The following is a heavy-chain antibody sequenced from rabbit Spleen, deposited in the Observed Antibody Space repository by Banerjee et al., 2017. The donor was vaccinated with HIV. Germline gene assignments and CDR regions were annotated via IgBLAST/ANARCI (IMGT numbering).Heavy chain of an antibody. J-gene: IGHJ2*01. CDR2: INAITGKA. CDR1: GFDFSSH. CDR3: ARDYVNAFDP. Sequence: QSLEESGGGLVQPGGSLTLSCKTSGFDFSSHRVSWVRQAPGKGLEWIACINAITGKAVYANWAKGRSTFSKSSSTTVTLQMTSLTAADTAAYFCARDYVNAFDPWGQGTWSPS. V-gene: IGHV1S40*01. D-gene: IGHD4-2*01.